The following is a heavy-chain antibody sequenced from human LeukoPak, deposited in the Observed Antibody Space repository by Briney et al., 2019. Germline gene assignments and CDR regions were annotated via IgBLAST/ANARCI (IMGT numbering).Heavy chain of an antibody. CDR3: ARYTPKKMLNGLRTFDI. CDR2: IFYSGST. V-gene: IGHV4-59*11. D-gene: IGHD5-12*01. Sequence: SETLSLTCTVSGGSISSHYWNWIRQPPGKGLEWIGYIFYSGSTNYNPSLKRRVTIAEDSTKNHFSLNLTSVTAADTAVYYCARYTPKKMLNGLRTFDIWGQGTMVTVSS. CDR1: GGSISSHY. J-gene: IGHJ3*02.